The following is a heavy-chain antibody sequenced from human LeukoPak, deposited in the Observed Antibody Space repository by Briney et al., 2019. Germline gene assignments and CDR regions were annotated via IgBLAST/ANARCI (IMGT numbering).Heavy chain of an antibody. J-gene: IGHJ4*02. V-gene: IGHV4-34*01. CDR1: GGSFSGYY. Sequence: PSETLSLTCAVYGGSFSGYYWSWIRQPPGKGLEWIGEINHSGSTNYNPSLKSRVTISVDTSKNQFSLKLSSVTAADTAVYYCARYEVSHFDYWGQGTLVTVSS. CDR3: ARYEVSHFDY. D-gene: IGHD2-8*01. CDR2: INHSGST.